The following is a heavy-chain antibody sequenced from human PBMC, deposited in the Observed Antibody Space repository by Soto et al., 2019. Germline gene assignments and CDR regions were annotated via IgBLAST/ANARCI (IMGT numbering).Heavy chain of an antibody. D-gene: IGHD6-6*01. V-gene: IGHV4-31*03. CDR3: ARAKSSSSPVYS. J-gene: IGHJ5*01. CDR1: GGSISSGGYY. CDR2: IYYSGST. Sequence: SETLSLTCTVSGGSISSGGYYWSWIRQHPGKGLEWIGYIYYSGSTYYNPSLKSRVTISVDTSKNQFSLKLSSVTAADTAVYYCARAKSSSSPVYSRGQGTPVTVSA.